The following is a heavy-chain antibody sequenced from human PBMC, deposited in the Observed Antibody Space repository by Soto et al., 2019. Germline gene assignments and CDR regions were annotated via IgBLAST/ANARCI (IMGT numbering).Heavy chain of an antibody. CDR2: INTDGTIT. Sequence: GGSMRLSCAAAGFTFSNYWIHWVRQAPGKGLVWVSRINTDGTITHYAGSVKGRFTISRDNAKHTLYLQMNSLRAEDTAVFYCERGKSPRPGGRMDAWGQGTTVTVSS. CDR1: GFTFSNYW. J-gene: IGHJ6*02. D-gene: IGHD3-16*01. V-gene: IGHV3-74*01. CDR3: ERGKSPRPGGRMDA.